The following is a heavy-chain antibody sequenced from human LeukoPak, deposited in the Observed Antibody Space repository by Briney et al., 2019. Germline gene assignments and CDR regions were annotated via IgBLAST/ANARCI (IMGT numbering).Heavy chain of an antibody. CDR2: IKQGRSEK. CDR3: ARGKTSQNIVTRKTYNWFDP. CDR1: GFTFSNYW. J-gene: IGHJ5*02. V-gene: IGHV3-7*01. D-gene: IGHD2/OR15-2a*01. Sequence: GGSLRLSCAASGFTFSNYWMSWVRQAPGKGLEWVANIKQGRSEKYYVDSVKGRFTISRDNAKNSLYLQMKSLRAEDTAVYYCARGKTSQNIVTRKTYNWFDPWGQGTLVTVSS.